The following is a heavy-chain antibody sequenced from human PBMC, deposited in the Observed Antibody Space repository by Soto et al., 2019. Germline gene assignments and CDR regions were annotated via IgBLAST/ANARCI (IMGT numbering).Heavy chain of an antibody. Sequence: VQLVQSGAEVKSPGASVRVSCTTSGYTFTGYFIHWVRQAPGQGLEWMGWINPNSGDTSYSQKLQAWVTMARDTSISTAYMELSRLRSDDTAVYYCARATAYDFWSGYYRSYGLDVWGQGTTVTV. D-gene: IGHD3-3*01. V-gene: IGHV1-2*04. CDR3: ARATAYDFWSGYYRSYGLDV. CDR1: GYTFTGYF. J-gene: IGHJ6*02. CDR2: INPNSGDT.